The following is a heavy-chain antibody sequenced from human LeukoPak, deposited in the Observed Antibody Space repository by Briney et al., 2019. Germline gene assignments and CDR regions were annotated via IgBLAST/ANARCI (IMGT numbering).Heavy chain of an antibody. Sequence: PGGSLRLSCAASGFTFSSYSMNWVRQAPGKGPMWVSRICPDGTVTNYADSVKARFIISRDNARNTVYLQMNSLRVEDTALYYCVKSFYASPPAGMDVWGQGTTVTVSS. D-gene: IGHD2-2*01. CDR2: ICPDGTVT. CDR1: GFTFSSYS. V-gene: IGHV3-74*01. CDR3: VKSFYASPPAGMDV. J-gene: IGHJ6*02.